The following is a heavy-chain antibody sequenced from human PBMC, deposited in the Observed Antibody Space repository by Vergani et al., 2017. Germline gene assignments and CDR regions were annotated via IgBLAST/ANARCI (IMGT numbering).Heavy chain of an antibody. Sequence: EVQLVESGGGLVQPGRSLRLSCAASGFTFDDYAMHWVRQAPGKGLEWVSGISWNSGSIGYADSVKGRFTISRDNAKNSLYLQMNSLRAEDTALYYCAKDNVVPAAIGGLVGYMDVWGKGTTVTVSS. CDR2: ISWNSGSI. CDR3: AKDNVVPAAIGGLVGYMDV. V-gene: IGHV3-9*01. J-gene: IGHJ6*03. CDR1: GFTFDDYA. D-gene: IGHD2-2*02.